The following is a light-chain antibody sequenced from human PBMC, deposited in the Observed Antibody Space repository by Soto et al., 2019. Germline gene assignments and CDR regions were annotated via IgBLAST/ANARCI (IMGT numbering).Light chain of an antibody. CDR1: QSVSNN. J-gene: IGKJ1*01. CDR2: GAS. CDR3: QQYNNWPRT. Sequence: DIVLTQYPGAPSLSPGERAALPCRASQSVSNNYLAWYQQKPGQAPRLLIYGASTRATGVPARFSVSGSGTEFTLTISSLKSEDFAVYYCQQYNNWPRTFGQGTKVDI. V-gene: IGKV3-15*01.